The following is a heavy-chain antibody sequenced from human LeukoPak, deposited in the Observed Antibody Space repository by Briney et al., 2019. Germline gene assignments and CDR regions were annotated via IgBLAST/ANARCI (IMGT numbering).Heavy chain of an antibody. Sequence: GGSLRLSCAASGFTVSSNYMSRVRQAPGKGLEWVSAISGSGGSTYYADSVKGRFTISRDNSKNTLYLQMNSLRAEDTAVYYCAKELWFGELLSLFGAFDIWGQGTMVTVSS. CDR1: GFTVSSNY. CDR2: ISGSGGST. V-gene: IGHV3-23*01. CDR3: AKELWFGELLSLFGAFDI. D-gene: IGHD3-10*01. J-gene: IGHJ3*02.